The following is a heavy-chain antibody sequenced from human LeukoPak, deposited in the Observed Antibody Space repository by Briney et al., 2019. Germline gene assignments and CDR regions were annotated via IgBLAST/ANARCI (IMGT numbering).Heavy chain of an antibody. CDR1: GYTFSGYF. CDR3: ARSPPGPNRGYQLLRDDY. CDR2: IYPNSGGT. V-gene: IGHV1-2*02. Sequence: ASVKVSCRASGYTFSGYFMHWVRQAPGQGLEWMGWIYPNSGGTKYAQKFQGRVTMTRDTSISTIYMELSSLRSDDTAVYYCARSPPGPNRGYQLLRDDYWGQGTLVTVSS. D-gene: IGHD2-2*01. J-gene: IGHJ4*02.